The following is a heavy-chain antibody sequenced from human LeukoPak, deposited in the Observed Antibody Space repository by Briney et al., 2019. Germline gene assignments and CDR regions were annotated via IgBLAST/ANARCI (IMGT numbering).Heavy chain of an antibody. J-gene: IGHJ4*02. CDR2: ISGSGGTT. V-gene: IGHV3-23*01. D-gene: IGHD2/OR15-2a*01. Sequence: GGSLRLSCAASGFTFSSYWMSWVRQAPGKGLEWVSVISGSGGTTYYADSVKGRFTISRDNSKNTLYLQMNSLRVEDTAVYYCARDWFHAIDYWGQGTLVTVSS. CDR1: GFTFSSYW. CDR3: ARDWFHAIDY.